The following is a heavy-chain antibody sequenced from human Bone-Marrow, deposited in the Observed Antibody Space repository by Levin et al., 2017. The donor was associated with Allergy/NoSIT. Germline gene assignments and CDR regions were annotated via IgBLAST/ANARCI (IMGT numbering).Heavy chain of an antibody. CDR2: IYPGDSDT. J-gene: IGHJ4*02. CDR1: GYIFSSSW. D-gene: IGHD6-19*01. CDR3: ARRAMTVEYFDF. V-gene: IGHV5-51*01. Sequence: GGSLRLSCKVSGYIFSSSWIGWVRQMPGRGLEWMGSIYPGDSDTRYSPSFQGQVTISADKSVTTAYLQWSSLKVSDTAIYYCARRAMTVEYFDFWGQGTLVTVSS.